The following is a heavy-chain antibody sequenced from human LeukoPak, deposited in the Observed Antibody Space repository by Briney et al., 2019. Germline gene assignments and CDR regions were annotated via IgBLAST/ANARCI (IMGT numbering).Heavy chain of an antibody. D-gene: IGHD3-16*01. CDR1: GGSISSSSYY. Sequence: PSETLSLTCTVSGGSISSSSYYWGWIRQPPGKGLEWIGSIYYSGSTYYNPSLKSRVTISVDTSKNQFSLKLSSVTAADRAVYYCARETRGGGFDYWGQGTLVTVSS. J-gene: IGHJ4*02. CDR3: ARETRGGGFDY. CDR2: IYYSGST. V-gene: IGHV4-39*07.